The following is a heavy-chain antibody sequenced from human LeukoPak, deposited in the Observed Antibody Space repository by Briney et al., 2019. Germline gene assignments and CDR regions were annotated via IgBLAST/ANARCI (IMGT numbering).Heavy chain of an antibody. CDR1: GYTFTSYY. V-gene: IGHV1-46*01. D-gene: IGHD3-10*01. Sequence: ASVTVSCKASGYTFTSYYMHWVRQAAGQGLEWMGMINPSGGSTSYAQKFQGRVTITRDTSTSTVYMELSSLRSEDTAVYYCARGNPGVIDYWGQGTLVTVSS. CDR2: INPSGGST. CDR3: ARGNPGVIDY. J-gene: IGHJ4*02.